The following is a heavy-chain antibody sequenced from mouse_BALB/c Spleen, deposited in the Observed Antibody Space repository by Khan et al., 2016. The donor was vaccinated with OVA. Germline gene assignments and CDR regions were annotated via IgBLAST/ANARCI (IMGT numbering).Heavy chain of an antibody. V-gene: IGHV1S81*02. CDR3: TRSGWAAFGY. D-gene: IGHD1-1*02. CDR1: GYTFTSYY. J-gene: IGHJ3*01. CDR2: IIPSNGDT. Sequence: QVQLKQSGAELVKPGASVKLSCKASGYTFTSYYIYWVKQRPGQGLEWIGGIIPSNGDTNCNERFKSKATLTVDKSSSTAYMQLSSLTSEDSAVYYCTRSGWAAFGYWGQGTLVTVSA.